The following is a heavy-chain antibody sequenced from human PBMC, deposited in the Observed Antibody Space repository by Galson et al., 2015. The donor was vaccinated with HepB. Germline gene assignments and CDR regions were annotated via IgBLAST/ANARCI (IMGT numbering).Heavy chain of an antibody. D-gene: IGHD1-7*01. Sequence: ETLSLTCTVSGGSISGYYWSWIRQPPGKGLEWIGYIYYSGSTNYNPSLKSRVTISVETSKNQFSLKLRSVTVADTAVYYCARGISGTTFYYYYGMDVWGQGTTVTVSS. CDR1: GGSISGYY. J-gene: IGHJ6*02. CDR3: ARGISGTTFYYYYGMDV. V-gene: IGHV4-59*01. CDR2: IYYSGST.